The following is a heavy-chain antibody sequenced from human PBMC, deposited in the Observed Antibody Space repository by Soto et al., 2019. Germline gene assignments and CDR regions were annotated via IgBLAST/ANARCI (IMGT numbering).Heavy chain of an antibody. CDR2: IRSKVYGGTT. CDR3: TRADCSGGSCYFF. CDR1: GFTFGDYA. J-gene: IGHJ4*02. D-gene: IGHD2-15*01. V-gene: IGHV3-49*03. Sequence: GGSLRLSCTASGFTFGDYAMSWFRQAPGKGLEWVGFIRSKVYGGTTEYAASVKGRFTISRDDSKSIAYLQMNSLKTEDTAVYYCTRADCSGGSCYFFWGQGTLVTVSS.